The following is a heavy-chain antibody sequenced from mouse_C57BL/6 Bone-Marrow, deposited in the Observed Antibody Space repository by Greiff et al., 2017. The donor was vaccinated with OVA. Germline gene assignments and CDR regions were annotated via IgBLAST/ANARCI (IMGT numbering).Heavy chain of an antibody. CDR1: GYTFTDYN. V-gene: IGHV1-18*01. D-gene: IGHD1-1*01. J-gene: IGHJ1*03. CDR3: AGGVVYYYGPIYWYFDV. Sequence: SGPELVKPGASVKIPCKASGYTFTDYNMDWVKQSHGKSLEWIGDINPNNGGTIYNQKFKGKATLTAAKSSSTAYMELRSLTSEDTAVYYGAGGVVYYYGPIYWYFDVWGTGTTVTVSS. CDR2: INPNNGGT.